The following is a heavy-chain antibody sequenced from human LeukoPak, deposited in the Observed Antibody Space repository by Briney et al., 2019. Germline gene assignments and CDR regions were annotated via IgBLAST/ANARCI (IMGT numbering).Heavy chain of an antibody. V-gene: IGHV1-46*01. CDR3: ASKDSSGWYEEA. Sequence: ASVKVSCKASGYTFTSYYIHLVRQAPGQGLEWVGIINPSGGSTSYAQKFQGRVTMTRDTPTSTVYMELSSLRSEDTAVYYCASKDSSGWYEEAWGQGTLVTVSS. J-gene: IGHJ5*02. CDR2: INPSGGST. D-gene: IGHD6-19*01. CDR1: GYTFTSYY.